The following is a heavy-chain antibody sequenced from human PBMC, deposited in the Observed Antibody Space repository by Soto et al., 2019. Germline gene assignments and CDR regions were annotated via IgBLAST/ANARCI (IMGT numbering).Heavy chain of an antibody. CDR2: IYSDGTP. J-gene: IGHJ5*02. Sequence: EVQLVESGGGLIQPGGSLRLSCVASGFTVSSTYMTWVRQAPGKGLEWVSVIYSDGTPFYTDSVKGRFTISRDNSMNMLFLQMNSLRADDTAVYYCTRAADHWGQGTLVTVSS. V-gene: IGHV3-53*01. CDR3: TRAADH. CDR1: GFTVSSTY.